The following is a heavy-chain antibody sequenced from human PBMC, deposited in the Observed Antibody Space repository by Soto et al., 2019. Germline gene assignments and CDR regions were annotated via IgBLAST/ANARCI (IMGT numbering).Heavy chain of an antibody. V-gene: IGHV1-18*01. D-gene: IGHD2-8*01. CDR1: GYTFSSYS. Sequence: QIQMVQSGAEVKQPGASVKISCKTSGYTFSSYSSNWVRQAPGQGLEWMAWISTTSGNTHYAERVQGRVTVTLDKSARTAFREMWGLTSDDPAVYFCARDNGYYDFWGQGTLVTVSS. J-gene: IGHJ4*02. CDR2: ISTTSGNT. CDR3: ARDNGYYDF.